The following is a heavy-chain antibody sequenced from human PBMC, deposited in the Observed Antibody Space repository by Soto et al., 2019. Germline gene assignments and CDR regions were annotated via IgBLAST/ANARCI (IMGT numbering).Heavy chain of an antibody. Sequence: SETLSLTCAVSGDSINSSHWWNCVRQPPEKGLEWIGQISHSGSTNYSPSHTGQVTISVDKSKNHFALKLTSVTAADTAVYYCAAGHFWSRRWTDRRLDYWGQGTLVTVSS. CDR3: AAGHFWSRRWTDRRLDY. V-gene: IGHV4-4*02. D-gene: IGHD3-3*02. CDR1: GDSINSSHW. J-gene: IGHJ4*02. CDR2: ISHSGST.